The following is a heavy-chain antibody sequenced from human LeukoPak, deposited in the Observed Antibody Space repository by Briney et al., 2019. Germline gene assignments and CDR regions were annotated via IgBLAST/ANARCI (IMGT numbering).Heavy chain of an antibody. CDR3: ARGEYYGSGSLMGNFDY. CDR1: GGSISSGGYY. CDR2: IYHSGST. V-gene: IGHV4-30-2*01. Sequence: SETLSLTCTVSGGSISSGGYYWSWIRQPPGKGLEWIGYIYHSGSTYYNPSLKSRVTISVDRSKNQFSLKLSSVTAADTAVYYCARGEYYGSGSLMGNFDYWGQGTLVTVSS. J-gene: IGHJ4*02. D-gene: IGHD3-10*01.